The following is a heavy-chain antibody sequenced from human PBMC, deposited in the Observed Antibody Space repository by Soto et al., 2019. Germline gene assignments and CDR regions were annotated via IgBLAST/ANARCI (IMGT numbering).Heavy chain of an antibody. J-gene: IGHJ6*02. CDR2: IIPIFGTA. CDR3: ARDVVRVGSYGVGYYYYGMDV. Sequence: QVQLVQSGAEVKKPGSSVKVSCKASGGTFSSYAISWVRQAPGQGLEWMGGIIPIFGTANYAQKFQGRVTITADESTSTAYMELSSLRSEDTAVYYCARDVVRVGSYGVGYYYYGMDVWGQGTTVTVSS. CDR1: GGTFSSYA. V-gene: IGHV1-69*01. D-gene: IGHD1-26*01.